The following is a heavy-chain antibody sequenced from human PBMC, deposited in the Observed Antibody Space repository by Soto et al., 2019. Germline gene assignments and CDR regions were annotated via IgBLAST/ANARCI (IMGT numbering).Heavy chain of an antibody. CDR3: ARGGDTAMVRLPPIRSAKYYYYYYGMDV. J-gene: IGHJ6*02. D-gene: IGHD5-18*01. CDR2: IYHSGST. V-gene: IGHV4-30-2*01. CDR1: GGSISSGGYS. Sequence: ASETLSLTCAVSGGSISSGGYSWSWIRQPPGKGLEWIGYIYHSGSTYYNPSLKSRVTISVDRSKNQFSLKLSSVTAADTAVYYCARGGDTAMVRLPPIRSAKYYYYYYGMDVWGQGTTVTVSS.